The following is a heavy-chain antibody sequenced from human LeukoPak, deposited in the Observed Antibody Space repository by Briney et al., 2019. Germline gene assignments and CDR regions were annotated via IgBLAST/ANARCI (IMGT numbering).Heavy chain of an antibody. V-gene: IGHV1-69*04. D-gene: IGHD5-12*01. J-gene: IGHJ4*02. CDR1: GGTFSSYA. CDR2: IIPIFGIA. CDR3: ARGGRGYSGYDYVRY. Sequence: VASVKVSCKASGGTFSSYAISWVRQAPGQGLEWMGRIIPIFGIANYAQKLQGRVTINADKSTSTAYREVSSLRSEGTAVYYCARGGRGYSGYDYVRYWGQGTLVTVSS.